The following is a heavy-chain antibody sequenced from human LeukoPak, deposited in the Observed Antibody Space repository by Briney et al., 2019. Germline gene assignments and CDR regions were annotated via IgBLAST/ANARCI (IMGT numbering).Heavy chain of an antibody. CDR1: GFTFSSYA. D-gene: IGHD3-10*01. CDR2: ISGSGGST. Sequence: GGSLRLSCAASGFTFSSYAMSWVRQAPGKGLEWVSTISGSGGSTYYADSVKGRFTISRDNSKNTLYLQMNSLGAEDTAVYYCAKTAYYYGSGSPLLDYWGQGTLVTVSS. J-gene: IGHJ4*02. V-gene: IGHV3-23*01. CDR3: AKTAYYYGSGSPLLDY.